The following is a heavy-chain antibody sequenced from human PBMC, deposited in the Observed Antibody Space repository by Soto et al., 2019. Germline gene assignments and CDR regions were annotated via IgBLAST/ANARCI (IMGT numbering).Heavy chain of an antibody. J-gene: IGHJ5*02. V-gene: IGHV4-34*01. D-gene: IGHD3-9*01. Sequence: PSEMMSLTCAVYGGSFGGYYWTWIRQPPGTGLEWIGEINHSGSTNYNPSLKSRVTISVDTSKNQFSLKLTSVTAADTAVYYCAKDPYDSLTGYNNWFDPWGQGTLVTVSS. CDR2: INHSGST. CDR3: AKDPYDSLTGYNNWFDP. CDR1: GGSFGGYY.